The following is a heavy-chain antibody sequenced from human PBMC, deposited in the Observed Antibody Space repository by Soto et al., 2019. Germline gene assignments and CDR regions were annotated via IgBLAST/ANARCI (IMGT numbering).Heavy chain of an antibody. J-gene: IGHJ6*02. CDR2: ISSSSTYI. Sequence: EVQLVESGGGLVKPGGSLRLSCAASGFSFSTYSMNWVRQAPGKGLEWVSAISSSSTYIYYGDSVKGRFTISRDNAKHSLYLQMNSLRAEDTAVYYCARIGTAAAIGTYGMDVWGQGTTVTVSS. CDR1: GFSFSTYS. V-gene: IGHV3-21*01. CDR3: ARIGTAAAIGTYGMDV. D-gene: IGHD2-2*01.